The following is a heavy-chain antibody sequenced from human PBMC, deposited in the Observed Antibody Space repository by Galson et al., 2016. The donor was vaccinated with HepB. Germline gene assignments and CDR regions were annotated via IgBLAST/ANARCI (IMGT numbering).Heavy chain of an antibody. J-gene: IGHJ4*02. CDR2: ISASGGET. V-gene: IGHV3-23*01. Sequence: SLRLSCAVSGFIFDKFAMSWVRLRPGKGLAWVSGISASGGETYYAASVKGRFTISRDNSRKTVSLQMDSLTGDDTAIYYCAKGGKSDYWGQGTQVTVSA. CDR3: AKGGKSDY. CDR1: GFIFDKFA. D-gene: IGHD1-1*01.